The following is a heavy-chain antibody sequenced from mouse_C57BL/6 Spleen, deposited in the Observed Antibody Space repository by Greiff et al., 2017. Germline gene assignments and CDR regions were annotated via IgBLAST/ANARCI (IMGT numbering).Heavy chain of an antibody. V-gene: IGHV1-82*01. CDR2: IYPGDGDT. D-gene: IGHD4-1*01. Sequence: QVQLQQSGPELVKPGASVKISCKASGYAFSSSWMNWVKQRPGKGLEWIGRIYPGDGDTNYNGKFKGKATLTADKSSSTAYMQLSSLTSEDSAVYFCARLGPVLDWGQGTTLTVSS. CDR1: GYAFSSSW. CDR3: ARLGPVLD. J-gene: IGHJ2*01.